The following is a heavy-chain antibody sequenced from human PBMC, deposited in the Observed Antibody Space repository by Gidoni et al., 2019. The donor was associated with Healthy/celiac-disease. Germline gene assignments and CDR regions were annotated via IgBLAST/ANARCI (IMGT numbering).Heavy chain of an antibody. CDR3: ARVRLSLHGDYFWWFDP. V-gene: IGHV4-31*03. J-gene: IGHJ5*02. Sequence: QVQLQESGPGLVKPSQTLSLTCTVSGRSISSGGYYWSWIRQHPGKGLEWIGYIYYSGSTYYNPSLKSRVTISVDTSKNQFSLKLSSVTAADTAVYYCARVRLSLHGDYFWWFDPWGQGTLVTVSS. D-gene: IGHD4-17*01. CDR2: IYYSGST. CDR1: GRSISSGGYY.